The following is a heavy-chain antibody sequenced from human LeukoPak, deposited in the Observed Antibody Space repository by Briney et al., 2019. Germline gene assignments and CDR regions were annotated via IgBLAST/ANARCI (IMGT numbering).Heavy chain of an antibody. CDR3: AGRDCSSTSCPFGY. J-gene: IGHJ4*02. Sequence: GASVKVSCKVSGYTLTELSMHWVRQAPGKGLEWMGGFDPEDGETIYAQKFQGRVTMTEDTSTDTAYMELSSLRSEDTAVYYCAGRDCSSTSCPFGYWGQGTLVTVSS. CDR1: GYTLTELS. CDR2: FDPEDGET. D-gene: IGHD2-2*01. V-gene: IGHV1-24*01.